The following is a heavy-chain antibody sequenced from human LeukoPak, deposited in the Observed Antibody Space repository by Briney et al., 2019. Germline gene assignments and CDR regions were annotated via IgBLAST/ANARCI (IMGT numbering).Heavy chain of an antibody. J-gene: IGHJ3*02. Sequence: GASVKVSCKASGYTFTNYGISWVRQAPGRGLEWMGWISAYNGDTNYAQKVQGRVTMTTDTSTSTAYMELRSLRSDDTAVYYCARDPTTEEIPTHYDAFDIWGQGTMVTVSS. V-gene: IGHV1-18*01. CDR2: ISAYNGDT. CDR3: ARDPTTEEIPTHYDAFDI. D-gene: IGHD4-23*01. CDR1: GYTFTNYG.